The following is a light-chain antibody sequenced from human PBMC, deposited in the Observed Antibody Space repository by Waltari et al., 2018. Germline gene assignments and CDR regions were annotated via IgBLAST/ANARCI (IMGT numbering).Light chain of an antibody. CDR2: WAS. Sequence: DIVMTQSPDSLAVSLGERATIKCKSSQSVLHRTNYKTYLAWYQQKPGQPPKLLIYWASTRESGVPDRFSGSGSGTDFTLTISSLQAEDVAVYYCQQHYSPLITFGGGTKVEIK. CDR1: QSVLHRTNYKTY. J-gene: IGKJ4*01. CDR3: QQHYSPLIT. V-gene: IGKV4-1*01.